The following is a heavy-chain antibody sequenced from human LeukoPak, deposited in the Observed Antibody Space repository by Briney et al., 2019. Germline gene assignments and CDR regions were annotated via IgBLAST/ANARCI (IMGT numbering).Heavy chain of an antibody. Sequence: GGSLRLSCAASGFTFSSYSMNWVRQAPGKGLEWVSSISSSSSYIYYADSVKGRFTISRDNAKNSLYLQMNSLRAEDTAVYYCARDGYYDFWSGAPVDIWGQGTMVTVSS. V-gene: IGHV3-21*01. CDR3: ARDGYYDFWSGAPVDI. D-gene: IGHD3-3*01. J-gene: IGHJ3*02. CDR2: ISSSSSYI. CDR1: GFTFSSYS.